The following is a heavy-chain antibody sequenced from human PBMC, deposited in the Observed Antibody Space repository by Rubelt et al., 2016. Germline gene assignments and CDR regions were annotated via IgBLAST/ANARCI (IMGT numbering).Heavy chain of an antibody. CDR1: GFTFSSYW. Sequence: EVQLVESGGGLVQPGGSLRLSCAASGFTFSSYWMSWVRQAPGKGLEWVANIKRDGSEKYYVESVKGRFSISRDNVKNSLYLQMNSLGAEDTAVYYCARDMDFDNWGQGTLVTVSS. CDR3: ARDMDFDN. V-gene: IGHV3-7*04. CDR2: IKRDGSEK. J-gene: IGHJ4*02.